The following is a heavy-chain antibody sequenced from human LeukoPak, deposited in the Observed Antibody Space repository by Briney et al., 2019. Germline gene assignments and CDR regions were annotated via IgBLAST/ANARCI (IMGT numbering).Heavy chain of an antibody. CDR2: ISYDGSNK. Sequence: PGRSLRLSCAASGFTFSSYAMHWVRQAPGKGLEWVAVISYDGSNKYYADSVKGRFTISRDNSKNTLYLQMNSLRAEDTAVYYCARDARSIAAAGTKGRHFDYWGQGTLVTVSS. CDR1: GFTFSSYA. J-gene: IGHJ4*02. CDR3: ARDARSIAAAGTKGRHFDY. D-gene: IGHD6-13*01. V-gene: IGHV3-30-3*01.